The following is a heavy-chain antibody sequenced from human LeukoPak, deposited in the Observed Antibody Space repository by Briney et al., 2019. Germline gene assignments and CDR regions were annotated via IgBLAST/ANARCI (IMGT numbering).Heavy chain of an antibody. CDR2: IYYSGST. D-gene: IGHD3-3*01. V-gene: IGHV4-30-4*08. CDR3: ATALRFLEWLY. J-gene: IGHJ4*02. CDR1: GGSISSGDYY. Sequence: SQTLSLTCTVSGGSISSGDYYWTWIRQPPGKGLEWIGYIYYSGSTYYNPSLKSRVTISVDTSRKQFSLKLSPVTAADTAVYYCATALRFLEWLYWGQGTLVTVSS.